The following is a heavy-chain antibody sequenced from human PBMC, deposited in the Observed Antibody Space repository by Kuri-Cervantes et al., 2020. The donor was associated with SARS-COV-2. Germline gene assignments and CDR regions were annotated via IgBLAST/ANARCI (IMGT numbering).Heavy chain of an antibody. V-gene: IGHV3-30-3*01. CDR2: ISYDGSNK. Sequence: GGSLRLSCAASGFTFSSYAMHWVRQAPGKGLEWVAVISYDGSNKYYADPVKGRFTISRDNSKNTLYLQMNSLRAEDTAVYYCARDLISVTAYFDFWGQGTQVTVSS. CDR1: GFTFSSYA. D-gene: IGHD2-21*02. CDR3: ARDLISVTAYFDF. J-gene: IGHJ4*02.